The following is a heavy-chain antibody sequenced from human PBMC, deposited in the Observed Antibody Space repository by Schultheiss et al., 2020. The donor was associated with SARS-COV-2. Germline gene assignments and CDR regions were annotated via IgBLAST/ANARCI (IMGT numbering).Heavy chain of an antibody. CDR3: ARLSDYGSGSPPTYYYYGMDV. D-gene: IGHD3-10*01. Sequence: SETLSLTCAVYGGSFSGYYWSWIRQPPGKGLEWIGRIYYSGSTNYNPSLKSRVTISVDTSKNQFSLKLSSVTAADTAVYYCARLSDYGSGSPPTYYYYGMDVWGQGTTVTVSS. V-gene: IGHV4-59*08. CDR2: IYYSGST. CDR1: GGSFSGYY. J-gene: IGHJ6*02.